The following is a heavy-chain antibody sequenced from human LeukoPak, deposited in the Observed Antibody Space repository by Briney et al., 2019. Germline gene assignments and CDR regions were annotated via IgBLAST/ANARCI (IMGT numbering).Heavy chain of an antibody. CDR1: GFIFNKHG. J-gene: IGHJ4*02. D-gene: IGHD4/OR15-4a*01. CDR2: LSGSGGST. V-gene: IGHV3-23*01. CDR3: AKERDYGPADY. Sequence: GGSLRLSCAASGFIFNKHGMSWVRQAPGKGMEWVSGLSGSGGSTDYADSVKGRFTVSRDNSKNTLFLQMNSLRAEDTAIYYCAKERDYGPADYWGQGTLVTVSS.